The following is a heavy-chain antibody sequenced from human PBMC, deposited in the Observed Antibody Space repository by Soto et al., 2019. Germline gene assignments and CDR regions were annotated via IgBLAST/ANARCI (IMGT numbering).Heavy chain of an antibody. CDR2: INRDGSIA. CDR1: GFTLNNYW. V-gene: IGHV3-74*01. D-gene: IGHD2-15*01. J-gene: IGHJ4*02. CDR3: VRGSYCVSGTCYEAFLSRY. Sequence: EVQLVESGGGLVQPGGSLRLSCAASGFTLNNYWMHWARQVPGKGLVWVSRINRDGSIANYADSVKGRFTISRDNAKNTLYLQMNSLRAEDTAVYYCVRGSYCVSGTCYEAFLSRYWGQGTLVTVSS.